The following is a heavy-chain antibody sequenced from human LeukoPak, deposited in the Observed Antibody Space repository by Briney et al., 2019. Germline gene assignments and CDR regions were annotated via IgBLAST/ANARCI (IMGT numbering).Heavy chain of an antibody. V-gene: IGHV3-43*02. J-gene: IGHJ4*02. CDR1: GFTFDDYA. D-gene: IGHD5-18*01. CDR3: AKDQIQLWSFDY. CDR2: ISGDGVST. Sequence: GGSLRLSCAASGFTFDDYAMHWVRQAPGKSLEWVSLISGDGVSTYYADSVKGRFTISRDNSKNSLYLQMNSLRTEDTALYYCAKDQIQLWSFDYWGQGTLVTVSS.